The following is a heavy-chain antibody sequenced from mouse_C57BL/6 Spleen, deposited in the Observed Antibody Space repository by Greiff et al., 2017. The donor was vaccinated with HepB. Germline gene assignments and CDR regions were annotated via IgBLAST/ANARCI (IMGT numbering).Heavy chain of an antibody. CDR3: ARGGIYYDYETDYYAMDY. J-gene: IGHJ4*01. Sequence: VQLQQSGAELVRPGASVKLSCKASGYTFTDYYINWVKQRPGQGLEWIARIYPGSGNTYYNEKFKGKATLTAEKSSSTAYMQLSSLTSEDSAVYFRARGGIYYDYETDYYAMDYWGQGTSVTVAS. V-gene: IGHV1-76*01. CDR1: GYTFTDYY. CDR2: IYPGSGNT. D-gene: IGHD2-4*01.